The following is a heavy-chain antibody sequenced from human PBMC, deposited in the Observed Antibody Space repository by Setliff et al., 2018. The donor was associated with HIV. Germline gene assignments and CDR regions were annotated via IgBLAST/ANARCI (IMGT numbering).Heavy chain of an antibody. Sequence: SETLSLTWTVSGGSISVSSHYWGWIRQPPGKGLEWIGSIYYSGSTYQNPSLKSRVTISVDTSKNQFSLKLTSVTAADTAVYYCARDQNRYYDDYSGYFDYWGQGRLVTVSS. CDR1: GGSISVSSHY. D-gene: IGHD3-22*01. CDR2: IYYSGST. V-gene: IGHV4-39*07. J-gene: IGHJ4*02. CDR3: ARDQNRYYDDYSGYFDY.